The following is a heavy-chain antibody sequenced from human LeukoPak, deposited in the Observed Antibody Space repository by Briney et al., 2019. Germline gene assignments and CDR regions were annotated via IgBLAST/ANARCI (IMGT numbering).Heavy chain of an antibody. J-gene: IGHJ5*02. CDR2: IIPIFGTA. D-gene: IGHD6-13*01. CDR1: GGTFSSYA. V-gene: IGHV1-69*01. CDR3: AREGYSSSWYDRTDNWFDP. Sequence: SVKVSSKASGGTFSSYAISWVRQAPGQGLEWMGGIIPIFGTANYAQKFQGRVTITADESTSTAYMELSSLRSEDTAVYYCAREGYSSSWYDRTDNWFDPWGQGTLVTVSS.